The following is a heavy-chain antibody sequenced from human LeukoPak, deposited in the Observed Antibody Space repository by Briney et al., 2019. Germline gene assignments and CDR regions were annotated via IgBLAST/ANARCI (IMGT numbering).Heavy chain of an antibody. D-gene: IGHD6-13*01. J-gene: IGHJ4*02. Sequence: GGSLRLSCAASGFDFSSFSMSWVRQAPGKGLEWVANLKEDRTEEEYLDSVKGRFTISRDNAKNSLYLQMNSLRADDTGVYYCAGADSGSWDFGRGAQGTLVIVSS. CDR1: GFDFSSFS. CDR2: LKEDRTEE. CDR3: AGADSGSWDFGR. V-gene: IGHV3-7*04.